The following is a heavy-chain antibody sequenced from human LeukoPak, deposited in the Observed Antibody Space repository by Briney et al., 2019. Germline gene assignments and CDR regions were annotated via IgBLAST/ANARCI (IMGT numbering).Heavy chain of an antibody. V-gene: IGHV1-2*02. CDR2: ISPNSGVT. Sequence: ASVKVSGKASGYTVTGYYMHWVRQAPGQGLEWMGWISPNSGVTNYAQKFQGTVTLTTDTSISTVYMDLSRLRSDAMGVYYCARDQMPPLTNSLGYWGPGTPVTVSS. CDR1: GYTVTGYY. J-gene: IGHJ4*02. D-gene: IGHD2-8*01. CDR3: ARDQMPPLTNSLGY.